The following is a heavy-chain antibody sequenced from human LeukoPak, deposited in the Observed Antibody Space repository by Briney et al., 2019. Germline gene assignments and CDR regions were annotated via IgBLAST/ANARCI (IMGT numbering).Heavy chain of an antibody. Sequence: GGSLRLSCAASGFTFSYYWMHWVRQPPGKGRVGVSRINSDGSSASYAASVKGRFTISRDNAKNTLYLQMNSLRAEDTAVYYCAREGGYDPFEYWGQGTLVTVSS. J-gene: IGHJ4*02. CDR2: INSDGSSA. D-gene: IGHD5-12*01. V-gene: IGHV3-74*01. CDR3: AREGGYDPFEY. CDR1: GFTFSYYW.